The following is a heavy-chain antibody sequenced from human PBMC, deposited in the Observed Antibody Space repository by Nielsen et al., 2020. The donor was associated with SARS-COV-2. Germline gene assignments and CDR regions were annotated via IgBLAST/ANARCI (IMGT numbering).Heavy chain of an antibody. D-gene: IGHD3-3*01. CDR1: GFTFSSYG. CDR3: AFGFLEWLLRDAFDI. J-gene: IGHJ3*02. CDR2: ISYDGSNK. Sequence: GESLKISCAASGFTFSSYGMHWVRQAPGKGLEWVAVISYDGSNKYYADSVKGRFTISRDNSKNTLYLQMNSPRAEDTAVYYCAFGFLEWLLRDAFDIWGQGTMVTVSS. V-gene: IGHV3-30*03.